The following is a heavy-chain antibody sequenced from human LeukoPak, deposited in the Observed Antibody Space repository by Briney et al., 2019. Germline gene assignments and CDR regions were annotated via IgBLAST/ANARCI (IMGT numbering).Heavy chain of an antibody. D-gene: IGHD3-16*01. CDR3: VKTMVTFGGIIRADAFDI. V-gene: IGHV3-64D*06. CDR2: INKNGGTT. Sequence: GGSLRLSCSASGFTFSIYAMHWVRQAPGKGLEYLSGINKNGGTTNYADSVKGRFTISRDNFKNTLYLQMSSLRPEDTAVYYCVKTMVTFGGIIRADAFDIWGQGTMVTVSS. J-gene: IGHJ3*02. CDR1: GFTFSIYA.